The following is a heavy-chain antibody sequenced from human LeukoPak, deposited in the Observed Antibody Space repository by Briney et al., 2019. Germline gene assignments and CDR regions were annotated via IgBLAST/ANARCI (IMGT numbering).Heavy chain of an antibody. Sequence: GGSLRLSCVVSGFTFSNYVMHWVRQAPGKGLEWVAVMSYDGSNSYYADSVKGRFTICRDNSKNTLYLQMNSLRAEDAAVYYCASANGLYDSLDYWGQGTLVTVSS. CDR2: MSYDGSNS. D-gene: IGHD3-22*01. V-gene: IGHV3-30*04. CDR3: ASANGLYDSLDY. J-gene: IGHJ4*02. CDR1: GFTFSNYV.